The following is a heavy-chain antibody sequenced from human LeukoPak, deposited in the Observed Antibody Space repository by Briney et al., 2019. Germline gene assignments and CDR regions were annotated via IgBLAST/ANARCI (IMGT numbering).Heavy chain of an antibody. J-gene: IGHJ4*02. CDR1: GFTFSTYS. CDR3: AKGGLGESSLNNFDY. V-gene: IGHV3-23*01. D-gene: IGHD3-16*02. Sequence: PGGSLRLSCAASGFTFSTYSMNWVRQAPGKGLEWVSTITGSGGSTYYTDSVKGRFTIPRDNSKNTLYLQMNSLRPEDTAVYYCAKGGLGESSLNNFDYWGQGTLVTVSS. CDR2: ITGSGGST.